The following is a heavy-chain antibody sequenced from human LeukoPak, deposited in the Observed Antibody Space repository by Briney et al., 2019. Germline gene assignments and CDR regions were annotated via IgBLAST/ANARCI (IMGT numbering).Heavy chain of an antibody. J-gene: IGHJ5*02. V-gene: IGHV1-2*06. D-gene: IGHD3-3*01. CDR1: GYTFTGYY. Sequence: GASVKVSCKASGYTFTGYYMHWVRQAPGQGLEWMGRINPNSGGTNYAQKFQGRVTMTRDTSISTAHMELSRLRSDDTAVYYCARDRNDFWSGYYNWFDPWGQGTLVTVSS. CDR2: INPNSGGT. CDR3: ARDRNDFWSGYYNWFDP.